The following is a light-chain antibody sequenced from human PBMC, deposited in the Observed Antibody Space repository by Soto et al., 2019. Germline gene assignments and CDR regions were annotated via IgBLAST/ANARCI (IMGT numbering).Light chain of an antibody. Sequence: EIVLTQSPATLSLSPGQRATFSCRASQSVSSYLAWHQQKPGQPPRLLIYDASTRATGIPARFSGSGSRTDFTLTISSLEPEDFAVYYCQQHNNWPPSITFGQGTRLEIK. V-gene: IGKV3-11*01. CDR3: QQHNNWPPSIT. J-gene: IGKJ5*01. CDR2: DAS. CDR1: QSVSSY.